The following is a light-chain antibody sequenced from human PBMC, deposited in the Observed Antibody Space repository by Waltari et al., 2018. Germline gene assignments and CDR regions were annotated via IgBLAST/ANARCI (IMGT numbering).Light chain of an antibody. CDR1: STFSTIA. V-gene: IGKV3-20*01. J-gene: IGKJ4*01. CDR2: STY. Sequence: IVLTQSPGTLSLSPGDRATLXCSASSTFSTIAISWYQQKPGQSPRVLIYSTYNRATGIPDRFSGSGSGTDFTLTINRLAPEDFAMYYCQQYDGIVVTFGGGTKVEI. CDR3: QQYDGIVVT.